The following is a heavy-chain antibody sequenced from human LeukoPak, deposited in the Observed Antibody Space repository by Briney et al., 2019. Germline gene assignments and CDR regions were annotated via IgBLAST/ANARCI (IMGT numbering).Heavy chain of an antibody. Sequence: GGSLRLSCPASGFTFSSYWMSWVRQAPGKGLEWVANIKQDGSDKYYVDSVKGRFTISRDNAKNSLYLQMNSLRAEDTAVYYCAREPYGDYFDYWGQATLVTVSS. V-gene: IGHV3-7*03. CDR3: AREPYGDYFDY. CDR2: IKQDGSDK. J-gene: IGHJ4*02. D-gene: IGHD4-17*01. CDR1: GFTFSSYW.